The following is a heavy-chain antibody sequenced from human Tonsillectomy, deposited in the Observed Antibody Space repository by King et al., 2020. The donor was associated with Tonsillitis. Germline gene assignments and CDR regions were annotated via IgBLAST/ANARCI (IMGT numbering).Heavy chain of an antibody. CDR2: IRSKAYGGTT. CDR3: TRGYYDSSCYYGSLDY. Sequence: VQLVESGGGLVQPGRSLRLSCTASGFTFGDYAMSWVRQAPGKGLEWVGFIRSKAYGGTTEYAASVKGRFTISRDDSKSIAYLQMNSLKTEDTAVYYCTRGYYDSSCYYGSLDYWGQGTLVTVSS. J-gene: IGHJ4*02. CDR1: GFTFGDYA. D-gene: IGHD3-22*01. V-gene: IGHV3-49*04.